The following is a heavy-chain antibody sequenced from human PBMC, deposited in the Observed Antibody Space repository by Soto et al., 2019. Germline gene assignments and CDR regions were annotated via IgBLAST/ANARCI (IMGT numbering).Heavy chain of an antibody. Sequence: SCVASGINLINHAMTWVRQAPGEGLEWVSTVSETGTVTYYADSVKGRFTISRDNSRNTLYLQLNNLRAEDTAVYYCVTGSSGTRGEDFWGPGALVTVSS. CDR3: VTGSSGTRGEDF. J-gene: IGHJ4*02. CDR1: GINLINHA. CDR2: VSETGTVT. V-gene: IGHV3-23*01. D-gene: IGHD3-16*01.